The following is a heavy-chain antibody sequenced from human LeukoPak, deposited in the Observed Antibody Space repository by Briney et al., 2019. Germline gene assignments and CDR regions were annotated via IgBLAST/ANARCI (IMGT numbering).Heavy chain of an antibody. J-gene: IGHJ4*02. CDR1: GFTVSSNY. CDR3: AREYCSSTSCYFGFDY. V-gene: IGHV3-53*01. CDR2: IYSGGST. Sequence: PGGSLRLSCAASGFTVSSNYMSWVRQAPGKGLEWVSVIYSGGSTYYADSVKGRFTISRDNSKNTLYLQMNSLRAEDTAVYYCAREYCSSTSCYFGFDYWGQGTLVTVSS. D-gene: IGHD2-2*01.